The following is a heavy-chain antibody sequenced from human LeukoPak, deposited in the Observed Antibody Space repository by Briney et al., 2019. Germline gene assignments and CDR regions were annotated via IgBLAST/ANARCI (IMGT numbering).Heavy chain of an antibody. CDR1: GYTFTSYG. Sequence: ASVKVSCKASGYTFTSYGISWVRQAPRQGLEWMGWISTYNGNTNYAQKLQGRVTMTTDTSTSTAYMELSRLTSDDTAVYYCARDQVAWQLLYRPDYWGQGTLVTVPS. V-gene: IGHV1-18*01. J-gene: IGHJ4*02. CDR3: ARDQVAWQLLYRPDY. CDR2: ISTYNGNT. D-gene: IGHD2-2*02.